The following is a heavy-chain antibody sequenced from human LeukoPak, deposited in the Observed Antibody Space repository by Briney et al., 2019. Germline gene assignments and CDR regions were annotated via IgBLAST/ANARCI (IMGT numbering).Heavy chain of an antibody. CDR3: ASRPFLYGFRTYFDN. J-gene: IGHJ4*02. D-gene: IGHD3-10*01. V-gene: IGHV4-34*01. CDR1: GGSFSAFH. CDR2: MKQSGTP. Sequence: SETLSLTCAVYGGSFSAFHWNWIRQSPAKGLEWLGEMKQSGTPRYNPSLQSRVTISVDKSKNQFSLNVRSVTAADTAVYYCASRPFLYGFRTYFDNWAQGTLVTVST.